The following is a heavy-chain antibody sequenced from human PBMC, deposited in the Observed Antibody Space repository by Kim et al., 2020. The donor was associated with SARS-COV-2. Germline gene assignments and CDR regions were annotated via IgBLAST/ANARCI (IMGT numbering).Heavy chain of an antibody. J-gene: IGHJ5*02. CDR3: ARGWSATGIDP. D-gene: IGHD2-15*01. V-gene: IGHV1-3*01. CDR2: IDAGAGKT. CDR1: GYSFSRYA. Sequence: ASVKVSCKASGYSFSRYAIHWMRQAPGQRLEWMGWIDAGAGKTKYSQRFQGRVTITRGTSASTVYMEMSSLTSEDTAIYYCARGWSATGIDPWGQGTLVTVSS.